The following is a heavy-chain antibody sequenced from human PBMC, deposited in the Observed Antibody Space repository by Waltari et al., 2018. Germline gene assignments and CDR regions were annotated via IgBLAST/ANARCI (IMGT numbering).Heavy chain of an antibody. CDR3: ARVREADDSSWIDAFDI. J-gene: IGHJ3*02. V-gene: IGHV4-59*11. Sequence: QVQLKESGPGLVKPSETLSLTCSVSGDSMSSHYCPWIRHHPGKGLAWIGYIYYSGYTKYNPELKSRVTIFVDASKGLFSVRVTSVTAADTAVYYCARVREADDSSWIDAFDIWGQGTVVTVFS. CDR1: GDSMSSHY. CDR2: IYYSGYT. D-gene: IGHD6-13*01.